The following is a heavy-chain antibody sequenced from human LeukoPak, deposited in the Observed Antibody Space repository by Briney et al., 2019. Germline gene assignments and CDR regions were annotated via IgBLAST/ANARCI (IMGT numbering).Heavy chain of an antibody. CDR1: GFTFSSYW. Sequence: GGSLRLSCAASGFTFSSYWMSWVRQAPRKGLEWVANIKQDGSEKYYVDSVKGRFTISRGNAKNSLYLQMNSLRAEDTAVYYCARDRGSSALYFDYWGQGTLVTVSS. V-gene: IGHV3-7*03. CDR3: ARDRGSSALYFDY. J-gene: IGHJ4*02. CDR2: IKQDGSEK. D-gene: IGHD3-10*01.